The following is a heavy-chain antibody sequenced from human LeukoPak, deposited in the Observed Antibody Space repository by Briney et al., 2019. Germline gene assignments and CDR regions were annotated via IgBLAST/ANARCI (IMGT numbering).Heavy chain of an antibody. CDR2: IYASGST. J-gene: IGHJ4*02. Sequence: SQTLSLTCTVSGGSISSGSDYWSWIRQPAGKGLEWIGRIYASGSTNYNPSLKSRVTISVDTSKNQFSLKLSSVTAADTAVYYCARGGRDIVVVPAAIGGYYFDYWGQGTLVTVSS. CDR1: GGSISSGSDY. V-gene: IGHV4-61*02. CDR3: ARGGRDIVVVPAAIGGYYFDY. D-gene: IGHD2-2*02.